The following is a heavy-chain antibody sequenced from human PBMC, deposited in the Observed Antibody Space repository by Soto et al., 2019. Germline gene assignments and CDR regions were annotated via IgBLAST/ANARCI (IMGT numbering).Heavy chain of an antibody. D-gene: IGHD6-19*01. Sequence: QVQLVESGGGVVQPGRSLRLSCAASGFTFSSYGMHWVRQAPGKGLEWVAVISYDGSNKYYADSVKGRFTISRDNSKNTLYLQMNSRRAEEKAVYYCAKDLSKGIAVAGTFDYWGQGTLVTVSS. V-gene: IGHV3-30*18. J-gene: IGHJ4*02. CDR3: AKDLSKGIAVAGTFDY. CDR2: ISYDGSNK. CDR1: GFTFSSYG.